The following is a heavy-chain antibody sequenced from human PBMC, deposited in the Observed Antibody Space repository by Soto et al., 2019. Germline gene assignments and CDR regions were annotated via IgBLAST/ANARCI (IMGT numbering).Heavy chain of an antibody. V-gene: IGHV1-69*13. CDR2: IIPIFGTA. J-gene: IGHJ4*02. D-gene: IGHD6-6*01. Sequence: SVKVSCKASGGTLSGDAIGWVRQAPGQGLEWMGGIIPIFGTANYAQKFQGRVTITADESTSTAYMELSSLRSEDTAVYYCATPAGGQLVGFDYWGQGTLVTVSS. CDR1: GGTLSGDA. CDR3: ATPAGGQLVGFDY.